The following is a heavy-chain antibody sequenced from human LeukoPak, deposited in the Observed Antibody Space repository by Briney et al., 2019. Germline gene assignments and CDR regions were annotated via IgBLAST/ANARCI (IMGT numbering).Heavy chain of an antibody. CDR1: GGSISSYY. D-gene: IGHD1-26*01. CDR2: IYYSGST. V-gene: IGHV4-59*08. CDR3: ARHWKRSYSSEAFDI. J-gene: IGHJ3*02. Sequence: SETLSLTCTVSGGSISSYYWSWIRQPPGKGLEWIGYIYYSGSTNYNPSLKSRVTISVDTSKNQFSLKLSSVTAADTAVYYCARHWKRSYSSEAFDIWGQGTMVTVSS.